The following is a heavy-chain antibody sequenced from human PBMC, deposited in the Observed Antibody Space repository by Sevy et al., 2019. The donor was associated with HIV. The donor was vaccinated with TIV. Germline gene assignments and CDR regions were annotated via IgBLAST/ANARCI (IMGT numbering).Heavy chain of an antibody. D-gene: IGHD6-13*01. V-gene: IGHV3-74*01. CDR1: GFTFSSYW. Sequence: GKSLKISCAASGFTFSSYWMHWVRQAPGKGLVWVSRINSDRSSTSHADSVKGRFTSSRDNAKNTLYLQMNSLRAEDKAVYYCARDGPHSGSWYEDAFDIWGQGTLVTVSS. J-gene: IGHJ3*02. CDR2: INSDRSST. CDR3: ARDGPHSGSWYEDAFDI.